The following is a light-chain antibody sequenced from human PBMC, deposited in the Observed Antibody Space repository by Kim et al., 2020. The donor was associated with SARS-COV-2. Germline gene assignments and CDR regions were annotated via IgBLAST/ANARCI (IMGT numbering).Light chain of an antibody. V-gene: IGLV8-61*01. CDR3: ILFVAGTWV. CDR1: SGSVSTSSS. Sequence: PGGTVTLTCGLSSGSVSTSSSPSWYQQTPGQAPRTLIYSTNTRSSGVPDRFSGSILGNKAALTITGAQADDESDYYCILFVAGTWVFGGGTKLTVL. J-gene: IGLJ3*02. CDR2: STN.